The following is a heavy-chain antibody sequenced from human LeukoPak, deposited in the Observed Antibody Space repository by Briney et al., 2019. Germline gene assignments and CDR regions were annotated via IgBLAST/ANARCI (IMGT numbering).Heavy chain of an antibody. CDR3: AGGSGWLIDY. CDR1: GFTFSTYA. CDR2: LSGSGGST. Sequence: GGSLRLSCAASGFTFSTYAMTWVRQAPGKGLEWVSTLSGSGGSTYYADSVKGRFTISRDNAKNTLYLQMNSLRAEDTAVYYCAGGSGWLIDYWGQGTLVTVSS. D-gene: IGHD6-19*01. J-gene: IGHJ4*02. V-gene: IGHV3-23*01.